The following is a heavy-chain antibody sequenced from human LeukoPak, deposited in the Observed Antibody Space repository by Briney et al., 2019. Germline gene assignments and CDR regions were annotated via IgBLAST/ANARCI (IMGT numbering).Heavy chain of an antibody. CDR1: GFTISSNY. Sequence: PGGSLRLSCAASGFTISSNYMSWVRQAPGKGLEWVSVIYSGGSTYYTDSVKGRFTISRDNSKNTVDLQMNSLRVEDTAVYYCAMRGNTLYDCWGQGTLVTVSS. CDR3: AMRGNTLYDC. V-gene: IGHV3-53*01. CDR2: IYSGGST. D-gene: IGHD2-15*01. J-gene: IGHJ4*02.